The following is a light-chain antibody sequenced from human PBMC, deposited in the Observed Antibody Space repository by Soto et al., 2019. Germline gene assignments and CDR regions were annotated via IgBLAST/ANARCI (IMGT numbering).Light chain of an antibody. Sequence: EIVMTQSPATLSVSPGERATLSCRVSQSVSSNLAWYQQTPGQAPRLLIYGASTRATGIPARFSGGGSGTEFTLTISSLQSEDFAVYYCQQYNRWPLTLGGGTKVDSK. V-gene: IGKV3-15*01. J-gene: IGKJ4*01. CDR3: QQYNRWPLT. CDR1: QSVSSN. CDR2: GAS.